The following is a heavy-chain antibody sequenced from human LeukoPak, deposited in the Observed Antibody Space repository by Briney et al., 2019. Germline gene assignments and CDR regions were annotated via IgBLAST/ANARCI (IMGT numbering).Heavy chain of an antibody. CDR3: ARGGYYDILTGYYSGGAFDY. V-gene: IGHV4-30-4*01. CDR2: IYYSGST. CDR1: GGSISSGDYY. J-gene: IGHJ4*02. Sequence: SETQSLTCTVSGGSISSGDYYWSWIRQPPGKGLEWIGYIYYSGSTYYNPSLKSRVTISVDTSKNQFSLKLSSVTAADTAVYYCARGGYYDILTGYYSGGAFDYWGQGTLVTVSS. D-gene: IGHD3-9*01.